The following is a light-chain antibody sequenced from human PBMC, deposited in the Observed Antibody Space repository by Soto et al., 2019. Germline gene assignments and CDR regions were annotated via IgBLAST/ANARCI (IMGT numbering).Light chain of an antibody. CDR1: SSDVGSYNL. CDR3: CSYAGGSIPVV. CDR2: EVT. Sequence: QSALTQPASVSGSPGQSITISCTGTSSDVGSYNLVSWYQQHPGKAPKLMIYEVTKRPSGVSNRLSGSKSGNTASLTISGLQAEDEADYSCCSYAGGSIPVVFGGGTKLTVL. V-gene: IGLV2-23*02. J-gene: IGLJ2*01.